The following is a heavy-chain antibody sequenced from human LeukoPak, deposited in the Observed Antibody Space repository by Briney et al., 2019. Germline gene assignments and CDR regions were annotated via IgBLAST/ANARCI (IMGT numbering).Heavy chain of an antibody. CDR1: GGSISGLY. J-gene: IGHJ4*02. V-gene: IGHV4-38-2*02. D-gene: IGHD4-17*01. CDR2: IYHSGST. CDR3: ARNRSVTTTPGFDH. Sequence: PSETLSLTCTVSGGSISGLYWGWIRQSPGKGLEWIGSIYHSGSTHYNPSLKSRVTISVDTSKNQFSLMLNSVAAADTAVYYCARNRSVTTTPGFDHWGQGTLVTVSS.